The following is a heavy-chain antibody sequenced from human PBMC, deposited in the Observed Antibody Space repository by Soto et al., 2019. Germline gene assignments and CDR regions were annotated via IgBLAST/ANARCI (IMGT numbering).Heavy chain of an antibody. D-gene: IGHD5-12*01. Sequence: QVQLVQSGAEVKKPGSSVKVSCKASGGTFSSYAISWVRQAPGQGLEWMGGIIPIFGTANYAQKFQGRVTITAXXXTXXAYMELSSLRSEDTAGYYCAMYKGLGWLQSPPAGYWGQGTLVTVSS. J-gene: IGHJ4*02. CDR1: GGTFSSYA. V-gene: IGHV1-69*12. CDR3: AMYKGLGWLQSPPAGY. CDR2: IIPIFGTA.